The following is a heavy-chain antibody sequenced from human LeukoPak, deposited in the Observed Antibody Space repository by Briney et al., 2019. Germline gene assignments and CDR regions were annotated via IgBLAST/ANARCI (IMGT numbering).Heavy chain of an antibody. J-gene: IGHJ6*03. CDR3: ARDGGIVGPTRTPYYMDV. CDR1: GGSISSGSYY. V-gene: IGHV4-61*02. Sequence: PSETLSLTCTVSGGSISSGSYYWSWIRQPAGKGLEWIGRIYTSGSTNYNPSLKSRVTISVDTSKNQFSLKLSSVTAADTAVYYCARDGGIVGPTRTPYYMDVWGKGTTVTVSS. D-gene: IGHD1-26*01. CDR2: IYTSGST.